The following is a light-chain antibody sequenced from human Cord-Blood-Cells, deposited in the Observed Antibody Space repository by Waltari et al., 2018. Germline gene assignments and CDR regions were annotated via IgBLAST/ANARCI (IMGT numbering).Light chain of an antibody. CDR1: ALPKKY. CDR2: EDS. Sequence: SYELTQPPSVSVSPGHTARITCSGDALPKKYAYWYQQKSGQAPVLVIYEDSKRPSGIPERFSDSSSGTMATLTISGAQVEDEADYYCYSTDSSGNHRVFGGGTKLTVL. V-gene: IGLV3-10*01. J-gene: IGLJ2*01. CDR3: YSTDSSGNHRV.